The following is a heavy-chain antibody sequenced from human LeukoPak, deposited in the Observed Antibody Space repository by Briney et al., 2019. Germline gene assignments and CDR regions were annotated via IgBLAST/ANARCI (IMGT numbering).Heavy chain of an antibody. J-gene: IGHJ4*02. Sequence: ASVKVSCKASGYTFTSYAMHWVRQAPGQRLEWMGWINAGNGNTKYSQKFQGRVTITRDTSASTAYMELSSLRSEDTAVYYCTRDYGLYGSVIDYWGQGTLVTVSS. V-gene: IGHV1-3*01. CDR1: GYTFTSYA. CDR2: INAGNGNT. CDR3: TRDYGLYGSVIDY. D-gene: IGHD3-10*01.